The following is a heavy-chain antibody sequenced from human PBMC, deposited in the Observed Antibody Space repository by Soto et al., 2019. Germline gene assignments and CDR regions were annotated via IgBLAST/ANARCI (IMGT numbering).Heavy chain of an antibody. V-gene: IGHV1-18*01. Sequence: ASVKVSCKASGYIFTNYGITWVRQAPGQGLEWMGWISTYNGHTNYAQNLQGRVTMTTDTSTSTAYMELRSLNSDDTAMYYCARGGRQWFDSGEDYWGQGTPVTVSS. CDR3: ARGGRQWFDSGEDY. D-gene: IGHD3-10*01. CDR2: ISTYNGHT. CDR1: GYIFTNYG. J-gene: IGHJ4*02.